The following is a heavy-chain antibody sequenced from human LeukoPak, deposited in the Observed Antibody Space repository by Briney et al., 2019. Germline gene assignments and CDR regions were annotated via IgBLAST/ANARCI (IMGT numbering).Heavy chain of an antibody. J-gene: IGHJ4*02. CDR1: GGSISSYY. CDR3: ARVAVAGTGYFDY. Sequence: SETLSLTCTVSGGSISSYYWNWIRQHPGKGLEWIGYIYYSGSTYYNPSLKSRVTISVDTSKNQFSLKLSSVTAADTAVYYCARVAVAGTGYFDYWGQGTLVTVSS. D-gene: IGHD6-19*01. CDR2: IYYSGST. V-gene: IGHV4-59*06.